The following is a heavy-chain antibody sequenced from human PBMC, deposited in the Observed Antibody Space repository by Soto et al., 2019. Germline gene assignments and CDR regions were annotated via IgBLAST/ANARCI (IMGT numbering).Heavy chain of an antibody. J-gene: IGHJ6*02. CDR1: GHSISSAYY. CDR3: ARDVTGTDTPNYSYYYGVDV. V-gene: IGHV4-38-2*02. Sequence: SETLSLTCAVSGHSISSAYYWGWIRQPPGKGLEWIGSIYESGSTHYNPSLKSRVTISLDMSKNQSSLKLRSVTAADTAMYYCARDVTGTDTPNYSYYYGVDVWGQGTTVTVSS. CDR2: IYESGST. D-gene: IGHD1-7*01.